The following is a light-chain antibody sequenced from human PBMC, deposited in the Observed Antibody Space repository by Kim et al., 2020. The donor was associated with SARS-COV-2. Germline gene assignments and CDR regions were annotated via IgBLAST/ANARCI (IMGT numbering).Light chain of an antibody. CDR3: ISRDSSGNRWV. Sequence: SSELTQDPAVSVALGQTVRITCQGDSLRSYYASWYQQKPGQAPVLVIYGKNNRPSGIPDRFSGSSSGNTASLTITGAQAEDEADYYCISRDSSGNRWVFGGGTKLTVL. V-gene: IGLV3-19*01. CDR1: SLRSYY. CDR2: GKN. J-gene: IGLJ3*02.